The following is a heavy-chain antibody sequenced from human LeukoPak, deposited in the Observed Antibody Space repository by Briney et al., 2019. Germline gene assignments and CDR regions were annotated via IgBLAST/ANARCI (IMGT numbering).Heavy chain of an antibody. D-gene: IGHD1-20*01. J-gene: IGHJ4*02. V-gene: IGHV3-7*01. CDR2: IKQDGSEK. Sequence: PGGSLRLSCAASGFTFSSYWMSWVRQAPGKGLEWVANIKQDGSEKYYVDSVKGRFTISRDNAKNSLYLQMNSLRAEDTAVYYCARDITASWPYYFDYWGQGTLSPSPQ. CDR3: ARDITASWPYYFDY. CDR1: GFTFSSYW.